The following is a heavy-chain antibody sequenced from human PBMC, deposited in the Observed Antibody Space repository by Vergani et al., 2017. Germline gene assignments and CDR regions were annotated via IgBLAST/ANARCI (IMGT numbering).Heavy chain of an antibody. D-gene: IGHD3-22*01. V-gene: IGHV3-21*01. CDR1: GFTFSSYS. J-gene: IGHJ4*02. CDR2: ISSSSSYI. Sequence: EVQLVESGGGLVKPGGSLRLSCAASGFTFSSYSMNWVRQAPGKGLEWVSSISSSSSYIYYADSVKGRFTISRDNAKNSLYLQMNSLRAEDTAVYYCTGYDSSGLNYWGQGTLVTVSS. CDR3: TGYDSSGLNY.